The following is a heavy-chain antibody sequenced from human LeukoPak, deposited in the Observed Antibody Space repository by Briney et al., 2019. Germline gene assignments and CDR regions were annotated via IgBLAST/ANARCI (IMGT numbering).Heavy chain of an antibody. V-gene: IGHV4-4*02. CDR3: ARVDYGWGSYRPYSHFDY. CDR1: GGSISSSNW. Sequence: SGTLSLTCAVSGGSISSSNWWSWVRQPPGKGLEWIGEIYHSGSTNYNPSLKSRVTISVDKSKNQFSLKLSSVTAADTAVYYCARVDYGWGSYRPYSHFDYWGQGTLVTVSS. D-gene: IGHD3-16*02. CDR2: IYHSGST. J-gene: IGHJ4*02.